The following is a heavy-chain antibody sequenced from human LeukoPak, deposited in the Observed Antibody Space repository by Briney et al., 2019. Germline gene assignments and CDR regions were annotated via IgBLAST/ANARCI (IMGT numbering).Heavy chain of an antibody. CDR2: IYYSRST. V-gene: IGHV4-59*01. CDR1: GRSLGDYY. D-gene: IGHD3-10*01. CDR3: ASGFGYYFDY. J-gene: IGHJ4*02. Sequence: WETLSLTCTVSGRSLGDYYWSWIRQPPGKGPEWIGYIYYSRSTNYNTSRKSRVTISVDTSKNQFSLKLNSVTAADTAVYYCASGFGYYFDYWGQGTLVSVSS.